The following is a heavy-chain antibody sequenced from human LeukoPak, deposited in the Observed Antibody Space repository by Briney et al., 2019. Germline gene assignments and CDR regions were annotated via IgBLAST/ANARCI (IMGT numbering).Heavy chain of an antibody. V-gene: IGHV3-7*01. Sequence: GGSLRPSCAASGFTFNYYWLTWVRQAPGKGLEWVANIQQDGNEKYNVDSVKGRFIISRDNAKNSRYLQMNSLRAEDTAVYYCARVRKLRTRGVMDPLDYWGQGTLVTVSS. CDR3: ARVRKLRTRGVMDPLDY. CDR1: GFTFNYYW. D-gene: IGHD3-10*01. J-gene: IGHJ4*02. CDR2: IQQDGNEK.